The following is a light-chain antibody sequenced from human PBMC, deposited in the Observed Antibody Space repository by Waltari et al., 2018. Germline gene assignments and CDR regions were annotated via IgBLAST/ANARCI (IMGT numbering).Light chain of an antibody. CDR2: AVS. CDR3: QQGRAFPPT. J-gene: IGKJ3*01. Sequence: EIQMTQSPPSLSASVGYRATSTCRAGQDISGALAWYQHKPGQSPNLLSYAVSTLQTGVPPRFSGSGSGTDFTLTIRSLQPEDLWTYYCQQGRAFPPTFGPGTNVEIK. V-gene: IGKV1-12*01. CDR1: QDISGA.